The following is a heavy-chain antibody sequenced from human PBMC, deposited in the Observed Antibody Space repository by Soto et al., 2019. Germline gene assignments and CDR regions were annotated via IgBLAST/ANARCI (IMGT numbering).Heavy chain of an antibody. CDR2: ISAYNGNT. CDR1: GYTFTSSG. D-gene: IGHD1-1*01. Sequence: ASVKVACKASGYTFTSSGISWVRQAPGQGLEWMGWISAYNGNTNYAQKLQGRVTMTTDTSTSTAYMELRSLRSDDTAVYYCARGVSTPWNWNDVEYYGMDVWGQGTLVTVSS. CDR3: ARGVSTPWNWNDVEYYGMDV. J-gene: IGHJ6*02. V-gene: IGHV1-18*01.